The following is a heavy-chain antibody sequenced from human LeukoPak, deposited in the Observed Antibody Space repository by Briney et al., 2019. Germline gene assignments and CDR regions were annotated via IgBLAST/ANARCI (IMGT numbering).Heavy chain of an antibody. CDR3: AREGYSSSWYHFDY. D-gene: IGHD6-13*01. Sequence: PGGSLRLSCAASGFTFSSYVMTWVRQAPGKGLEWVALISSTGGSTYNADSVKGRFTISRDNSKNTLYLQMNSLRAEDMAVYYCAREGYSSSWYHFDYWGQGTLVTVSS. CDR1: GFTFSSYV. V-gene: IGHV3-23*01. CDR2: ISSTGGST. J-gene: IGHJ4*02.